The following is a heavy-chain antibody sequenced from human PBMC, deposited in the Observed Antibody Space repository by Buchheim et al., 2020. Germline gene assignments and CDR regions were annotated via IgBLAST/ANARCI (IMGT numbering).Heavy chain of an antibody. CDR2: IKQDGSEK. V-gene: IGHV3-7*03. CDR3: ARDSSSADWHFDL. J-gene: IGHJ2*01. D-gene: IGHD6-6*01. Sequence: EVQLVESGGGLVQPGGSLRLSCAASGFTFSSYWMSWVRQAPGKGLEWVANIKQDGSEKYYVDSVKGRFTISRDNAKHSVYLQMNTLRGEDTALYYCARDSSSADWHFDLGGRGTL. CDR1: GFTFSSYW.